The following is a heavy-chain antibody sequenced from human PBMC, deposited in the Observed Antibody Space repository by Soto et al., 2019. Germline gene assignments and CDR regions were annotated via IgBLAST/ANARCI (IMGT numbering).Heavy chain of an antibody. CDR1: GFTFSSYA. D-gene: IGHD6-19*01. CDR3: ARVIAGMSVAGPRYHFDS. CDR2: ISGSGDSR. V-gene: IGHV3-23*01. J-gene: IGHJ4*02. Sequence: GGSLRLSCAASGFTFSSYAMSWVRQAPGKGLEWVSDISGSGDSRNYADSVKGRFTISRGNSKNTLYLQMNSLRAEDTAVYYCARVIAGMSVAGPRYHFDSWGQGTLVTVSS.